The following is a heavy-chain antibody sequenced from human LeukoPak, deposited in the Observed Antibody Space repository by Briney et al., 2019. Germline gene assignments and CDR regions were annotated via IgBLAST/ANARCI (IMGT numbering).Heavy chain of an antibody. CDR2: INWNGGST. CDR1: GFTFDDYG. D-gene: IGHD3-10*01. J-gene: IGHJ4*02. V-gene: IGHV3-20*04. Sequence: GGSLRLSCAASGFTFDDYGMSWVRQAPGKGLEWVSGINWNGGSTGYADSVKGRFTISRDNAKNSLYLQMNSLRAEDTALCYCARYFDPYYYGSGSPSFDYWGQGTLVTVSS. CDR3: ARYFDPYYYGSGSPSFDY.